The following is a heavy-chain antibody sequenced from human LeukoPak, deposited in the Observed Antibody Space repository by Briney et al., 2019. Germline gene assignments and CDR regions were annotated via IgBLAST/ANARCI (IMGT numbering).Heavy chain of an antibody. Sequence: ASVKVSCKASGYTFTGYYMHWVRQAPGQGLEWMGWINPNSGGTNYAQKFQGRVTMTRDTSISTAYMELSRLRSDDTAVYYCARDPLPYHYGSGSYYYYWGQGTLVTVSS. CDR1: GYTFTGYY. J-gene: IGHJ4*02. CDR2: INPNSGGT. CDR3: ARDPLPYHYGSGSYYYY. V-gene: IGHV1-2*02. D-gene: IGHD3-10*01.